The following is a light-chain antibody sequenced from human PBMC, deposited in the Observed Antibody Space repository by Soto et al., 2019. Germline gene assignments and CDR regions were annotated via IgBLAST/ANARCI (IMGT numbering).Light chain of an antibody. Sequence: QSVLTQPASVSGSPGQSITISCTGTSSDVGGYNYVSWYQQHPGKAPKLMIYDVSNRPSGVSNRFSGSKSGNTASLTISGLQAEDEADYYCSSYTSSKVSGTGTKVTVL. CDR3: SSYTSSKV. V-gene: IGLV2-14*01. CDR2: DVS. J-gene: IGLJ1*01. CDR1: SSDVGGYNY.